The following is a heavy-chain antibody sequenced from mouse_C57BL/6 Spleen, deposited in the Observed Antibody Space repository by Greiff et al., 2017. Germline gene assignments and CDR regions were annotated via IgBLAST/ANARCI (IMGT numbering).Heavy chain of an antibody. CDR3: TRYGSSHLDYLDY. D-gene: IGHD1-1*01. CDR2: ISSGGDYI. J-gene: IGHJ2*01. V-gene: IGHV5-9-1*02. Sequence: PEKRLEWVAYISSGGDYIYYADTVKGRFTISRDNARNTLYLQMSSLKSEDTAMYYCTRYGSSHLDYLDYWGQGTTLTVSS.